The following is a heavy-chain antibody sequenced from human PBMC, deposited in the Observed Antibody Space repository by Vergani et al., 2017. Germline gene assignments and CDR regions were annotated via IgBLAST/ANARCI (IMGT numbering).Heavy chain of an antibody. J-gene: IGHJ4*02. CDR2: ISGNVGTT. CDR1: GFTFSTYA. D-gene: IGHD3-10*01. V-gene: IGHV3-23*01. CDR3: AKDSEMNCRGYFDS. Sequence: VQLLESGGGLVQPGGSLRLSCVASGFTFSTYAMTWVRQAPGKGLEWVSVISGNVGTTYYADSVNGRFTISRDNSKNTLYLQMNSLRAEDKALYYCAKDSEMNCRGYFDSWGQGTLVTVSS.